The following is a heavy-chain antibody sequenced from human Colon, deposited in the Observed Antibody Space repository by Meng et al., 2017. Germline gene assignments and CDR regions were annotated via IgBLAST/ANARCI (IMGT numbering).Heavy chain of an antibody. V-gene: IGHV1-18*01. Sequence: ASVKVSCKSSGYTFTTFGISWVRQAPGQGLEWMGWISAYNGNTNYAQKLQGRVTMSTDTSPSAAYMELRSLRTDDTTVYYCARVLSNWNGETGYYYYYGMDVWGQGTTVTVSS. CDR1: GYTFTTFG. CDR2: ISAYNGNT. J-gene: IGHJ6*02. D-gene: IGHD1-20*01. CDR3: ARVLSNWNGETGYYYYYGMDV.